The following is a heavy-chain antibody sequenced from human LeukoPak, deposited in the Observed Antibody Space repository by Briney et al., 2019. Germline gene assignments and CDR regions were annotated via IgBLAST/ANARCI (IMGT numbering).Heavy chain of an antibody. J-gene: IGHJ4*02. CDR3: ARDRYSGSYYFDY. CDR2: IIPIFGTA. D-gene: IGHD1-26*01. CDR1: GGTFSSYA. Sequence: SVKVSCKASGGTFSSYAISWVRQAPGQGFEWMGGIIPIFGTANYAQKFQGRVTITADESTSTAYMELSSLRSEDTAVYYCARDRYSGSYYFDYWGQGTLVTVSS. V-gene: IGHV1-69*13.